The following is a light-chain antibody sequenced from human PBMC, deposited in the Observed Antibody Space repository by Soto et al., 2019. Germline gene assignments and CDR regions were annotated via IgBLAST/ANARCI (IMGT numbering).Light chain of an antibody. V-gene: IGKV1-5*03. J-gene: IGKJ5*01. Sequence: DIQMTQSPSTLSASVGDRVTITCRASQSISSWLAWYQQKPGKAPKLLIYKASSLESGVPSRFSGSGSGTEFTLTISSLQPDDFATYYCQQYNSYLITFGQGTDWRL. CDR3: QQYNSYLIT. CDR1: QSISSW. CDR2: KAS.